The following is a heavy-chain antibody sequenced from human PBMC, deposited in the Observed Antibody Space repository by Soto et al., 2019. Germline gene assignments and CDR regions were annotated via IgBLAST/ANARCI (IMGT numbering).Heavy chain of an antibody. CDR2: MQPSSGRT. CDR1: GYSFTSLD. D-gene: IGHD1-26*01. Sequence: VKVSCKASGYSFTSLDINWVRQTTGQGLEWMGWMQPSSGRTGYAQKFQGRVTMTRDTSINTAYMELSSLTSDDTAFYYCARGVTAGVDYWGQGTLVTVSS. CDR3: ARGVTAGVDY. J-gene: IGHJ4*02. V-gene: IGHV1-8*01.